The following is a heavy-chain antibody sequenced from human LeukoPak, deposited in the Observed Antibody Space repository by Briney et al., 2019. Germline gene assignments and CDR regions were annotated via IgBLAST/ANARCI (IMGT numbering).Heavy chain of an antibody. V-gene: IGHV3-20*04. D-gene: IGHD3-22*01. Sequence: GRSLRLSCAVSGFALDDYGMNSVRQAPGKGLEWVSGINWNGGSTGYADSVKGRFTISRDNAKNSLYLQMNSLRAEDTALYYCAKTYYYDSSGYWFDYWGQGTLVTVSS. J-gene: IGHJ4*02. CDR1: GFALDDYG. CDR2: INWNGGST. CDR3: AKTYYYDSSGYWFDY.